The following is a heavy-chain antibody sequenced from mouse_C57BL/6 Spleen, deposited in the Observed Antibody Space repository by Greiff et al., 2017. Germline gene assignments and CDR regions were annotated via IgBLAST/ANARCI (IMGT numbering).Heavy chain of an antibody. V-gene: IGHV5-9*01. CDR2: ISGGGGNT. D-gene: IGHD1-1*01. CDR3: ARQEVYYYDYYAMDY. Sequence: EVQGVESGGGLVKPGGSLKLSCAASGFTFSSYTMSWVRQTPEKRLEWVATISGGGGNTYYPDSVKGRFTISRDNAKNTLYLQMSSLRSEDTALYYCARQEVYYYDYYAMDYWGQGTSVTVSS. CDR1: GFTFSSYT. J-gene: IGHJ4*01.